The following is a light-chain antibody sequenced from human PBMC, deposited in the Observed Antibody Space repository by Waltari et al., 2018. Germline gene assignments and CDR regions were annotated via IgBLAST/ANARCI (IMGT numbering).Light chain of an antibody. J-gene: IGLJ1*01. CDR3: NSRDSNGNPFV. V-gene: IGLV3-19*01. Sequence: SSELTQDPAVSVALGQTVRITCQGDSLRYYCANWYRPKPGQAPLLVMYGKNNRPSGIPDRFSGSYSGDTASLTITGAQAEDEADYYCNSRDSNGNPFVFGPATKVTVL. CDR2: GKN. CDR1: SLRYYC.